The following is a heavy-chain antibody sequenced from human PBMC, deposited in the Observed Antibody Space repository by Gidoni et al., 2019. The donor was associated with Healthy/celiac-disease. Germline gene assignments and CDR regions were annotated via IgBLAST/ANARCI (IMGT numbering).Heavy chain of an antibody. D-gene: IGHD3-22*01. CDR2: ST. CDR3: ARIYDSSGYHYMDV. J-gene: IGHJ6*03. Sequence: STYYNPSLKSRVTISVDRSKNQFSLKLSSVTAADTAVYYCARIYDSSGYHYMDVWGKGTTVTVSS. V-gene: IGHV4-30-2*01.